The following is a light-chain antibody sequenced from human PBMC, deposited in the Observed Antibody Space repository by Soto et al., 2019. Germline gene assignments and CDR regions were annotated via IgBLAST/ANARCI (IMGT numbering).Light chain of an antibody. CDR1: QSVSSSY. V-gene: IGKV3-15*01. CDR3: QQYYKRPFT. J-gene: IGKJ4*01. Sequence: EIVLTQSPGTLSLSPGERATLSCRASQSVSSSYLAWYQQKPGQAPRLLIYGASTRASGIPARFSGSGSGTEFTLTISSLQSEDFAVYYCQQYYKRPFTFGGGTKVDI. CDR2: GAS.